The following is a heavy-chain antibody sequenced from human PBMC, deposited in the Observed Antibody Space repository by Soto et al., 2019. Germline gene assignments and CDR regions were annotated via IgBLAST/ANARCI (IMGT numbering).Heavy chain of an antibody. CDR3: ARHGYSYGGGYFDY. V-gene: IGHV3-66*04. D-gene: IGHD5-18*01. CDR1: GFTVSSNY. Sequence: EVQLVESGGGLVQPGGSLRLSCPASGFTVSSNYMSWVRQAPGKGLEWVSVIYSGGSAYYADSVKGRFTISRDNSKNTLYLQKNSLRAEDTAVYYCARHGYSYGGGYFDYWGQGTLVTVSS. J-gene: IGHJ4*02. CDR2: IYSGGSA.